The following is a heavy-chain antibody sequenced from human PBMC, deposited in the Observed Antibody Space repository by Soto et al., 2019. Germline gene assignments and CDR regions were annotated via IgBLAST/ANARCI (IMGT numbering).Heavy chain of an antibody. J-gene: IGHJ4*02. CDR1: GFTLSKAW. D-gene: IGHD3-3*01. CDR3: TTDALRFLEWFSY. CDR2: IKSDPDGGTT. Sequence: EVQLVESGGGLVKPGGSRRLSCVTSGFTLSKAWMSWVRQAPGKGLEWVGRIKSDPDGGTTDYAAPVKGRFTISRDDSKNTVYLQMNSLKTEDTAVYFCTTDALRFLEWFSYWGQGTLVTVSS. V-gene: IGHV3-15*01.